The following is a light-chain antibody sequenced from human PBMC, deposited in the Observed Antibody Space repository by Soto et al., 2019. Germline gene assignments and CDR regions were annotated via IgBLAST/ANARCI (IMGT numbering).Light chain of an antibody. J-gene: IGKJ5*01. CDR1: QSVGRDY. CDR2: DAS. CDR3: QQYATSPIT. V-gene: IGKV3-20*01. Sequence: EIVLTQSPGTLSLSPGERATLSCRASQSVGRDYLAWFQQKPGQAPRLLIYDASSRATGIPDRFSGSGSGTDFTLTISRLEPEDFAAYYCQQYATSPITFGQGTRLEIK.